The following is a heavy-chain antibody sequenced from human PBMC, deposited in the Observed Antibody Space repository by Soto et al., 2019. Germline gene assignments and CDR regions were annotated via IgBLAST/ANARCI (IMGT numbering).Heavy chain of an antibody. Sequence: QVQLQQSGPGLVKPSQTLSLTCAISGDSVSSNSAAWNWIRQSPSRGLEWLGRTYYRSKWYNDYAVSVKSRITINPDTSKYQFSLQLNSVTPEDTAVYYCAREVYDFWSAQGRFDYWGQGTLVTVSS. J-gene: IGHJ4*02. CDR1: GDSVSSNSAA. CDR2: TYYRSKWYN. D-gene: IGHD3-3*01. V-gene: IGHV6-1*01. CDR3: AREVYDFWSAQGRFDY.